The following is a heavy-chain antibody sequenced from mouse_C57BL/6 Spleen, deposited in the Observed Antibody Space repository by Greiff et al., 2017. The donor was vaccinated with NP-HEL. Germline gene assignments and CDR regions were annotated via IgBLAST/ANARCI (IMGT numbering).Heavy chain of an antibody. Sequence: VQLQQSGPELVKPGASVKISCKASGYAFSSSWLNWVKQRPGKGLEWIGRIYPGDGDPNYNGKFKGKATLTADKSSSTAYMQLSSLTSEDSAVYFCARDYGSYYYAMDYWGQGTSVTVSS. CDR2: IYPGDGDP. CDR1: GYAFSSSW. CDR3: ARDYGSYYYAMDY. D-gene: IGHD1-1*01. V-gene: IGHV1-82*01. J-gene: IGHJ4*01.